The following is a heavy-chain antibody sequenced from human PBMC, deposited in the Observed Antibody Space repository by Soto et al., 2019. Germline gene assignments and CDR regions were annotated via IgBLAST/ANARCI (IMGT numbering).Heavy chain of an antibody. D-gene: IGHD6-19*01. V-gene: IGHV4-31*03. CDR2: IYYSGST. J-gene: IGHJ4*01. CDR1: GGSISSGGYY. CDR3: ARVHVMVVAGSTFDY. Sequence: SDTLSLTCTVSGGSISSGGYYWSWIRQHPGKGLEWIGYIYYSGSTYYNPSLKSRVTISVDTSKNQFSLKLTSVTAADTAVYYCARVHVMVVAGSTFDYWGHGTLVTVSS.